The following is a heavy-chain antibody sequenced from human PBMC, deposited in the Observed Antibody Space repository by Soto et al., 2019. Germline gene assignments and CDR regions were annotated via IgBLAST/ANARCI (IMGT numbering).Heavy chain of an antibody. J-gene: IGHJ4*02. CDR1: GYTFTSYG. CDR3: ARMEHAYYYDSSGYYYDY. Sequence: ASVKVSCKASGYTFTSYGISWVRQAPGQGLEWMGWISAYNGNTNYAQKLQGRVTMTTDTSTSTAYMELRSLRSDGTAVYYCARMEHAYYYDSSGYYYDYWGQGTLVPVAS. V-gene: IGHV1-18*01. D-gene: IGHD3-22*01. CDR2: ISAYNGNT.